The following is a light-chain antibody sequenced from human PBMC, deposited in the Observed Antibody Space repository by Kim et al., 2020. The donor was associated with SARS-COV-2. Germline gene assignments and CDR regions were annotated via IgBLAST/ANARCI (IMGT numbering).Light chain of an antibody. V-gene: IGLV3-19*01. CDR2: GKN. CDR3: NSRDSSGNYV. CDR1: SLRSYY. J-gene: IGLJ1*01. Sequence: VALGQTVRITCQGDSLRSYYASWYQQKPGQAPVLVIYGKNNRPSGIPDRFSGSSSGNTASLTITGAQAEDKADYYCNSRDSSGNYVFGTGTKVTVL.